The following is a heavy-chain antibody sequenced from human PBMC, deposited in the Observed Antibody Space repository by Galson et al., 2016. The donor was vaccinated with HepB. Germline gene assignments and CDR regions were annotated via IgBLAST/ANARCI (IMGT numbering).Heavy chain of an antibody. D-gene: IGHD1-26*01. CDR3: ARNSGKGDGMDA. CDR2: IGSNSGDT. Sequence: SVKVSCKASGHSLTGNYIHWFRQAPGQGPEWMGWIGSNSGDTKYPQKFQGWVTITRDTSISTAFMEVRGLKSDDTAVYYCARNSGKGDGMDAWGQGTTVTVSS. CDR1: GHSLTGNY. V-gene: IGHV1-2*04. J-gene: IGHJ6*02.